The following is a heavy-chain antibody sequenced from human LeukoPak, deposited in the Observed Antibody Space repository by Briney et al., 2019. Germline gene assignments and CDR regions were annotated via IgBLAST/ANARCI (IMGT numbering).Heavy chain of an antibody. D-gene: IGHD2-15*01. CDR3: AGGGSQRGVFDI. CDR1: GYTFTSYY. J-gene: IGHJ3*02. Sequence: ALVKVSCKASGYTFTSYYMHWVRQAPGQGLEWMGIINPSGGSTSYAQKFQGRVTMTRDTSTSTVYMELSSLRSEDTAVYYCAGGGSQRGVFDIGGQGTMATFSS. CDR2: INPSGGST. V-gene: IGHV1-46*01.